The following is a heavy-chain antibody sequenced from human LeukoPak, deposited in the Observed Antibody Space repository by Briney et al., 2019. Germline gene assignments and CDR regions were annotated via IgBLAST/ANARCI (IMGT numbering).Heavy chain of an antibody. D-gene: IGHD1-7*01. CDR1: GGSISSGGYY. J-gene: IGHJ4*02. CDR2: IYYSGST. Sequence: SQTLSLTCTVSGGSISSGGYYWSWIRQHPGKGLEWIGYIYYSGSTYYNPSLKSRVTISVDTSKNQFSLKLSSVTAADTAVYYCSRTNNWNYEVDYWGQGTLVTVSS. CDR3: SRTNNWNYEVDY. V-gene: IGHV4-31*03.